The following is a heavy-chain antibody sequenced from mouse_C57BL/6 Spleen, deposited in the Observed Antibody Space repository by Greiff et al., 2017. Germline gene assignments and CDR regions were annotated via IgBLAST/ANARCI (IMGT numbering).Heavy chain of an antibody. Sequence: QVQLQQSGAELVRPGASVTLSCKASGYTFTDYDMHWVKQTPVHGLEWIGAIDPETGGTAYNQKFKGKAILTADKSSSTAYMKIRSLTSEDSAVYYCTRRDYGSSSAWFAYWGQGTLVTVSA. CDR2: IDPETGGT. D-gene: IGHD1-1*01. V-gene: IGHV1-15*01. CDR3: TRRDYGSSSAWFAY. J-gene: IGHJ3*01. CDR1: GYTFTDYD.